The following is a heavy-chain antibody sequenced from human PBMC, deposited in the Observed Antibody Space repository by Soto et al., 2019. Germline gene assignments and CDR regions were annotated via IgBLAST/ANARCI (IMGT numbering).Heavy chain of an antibody. CDR1: GFTFSSYA. Sequence: QVQLVESGGGVVQPGRSLRLSCAASGFTFSSYAMHWVRQAPGKGLEWVAVISYDGSNKYYADSVKGRFTISRDNSKNTLYLQMNSLRAEDTAVYYCARDLGQSRNLNYYYYCGMDVWGQGTTVTVSS. D-gene: IGHD3-16*01. J-gene: IGHJ6*02. V-gene: IGHV3-30-3*01. CDR3: ARDLGQSRNLNYYYYCGMDV. CDR2: ISYDGSNK.